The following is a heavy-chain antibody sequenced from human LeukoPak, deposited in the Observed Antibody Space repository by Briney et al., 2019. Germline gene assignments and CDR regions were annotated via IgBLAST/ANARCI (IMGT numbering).Heavy chain of an antibody. V-gene: IGHV1-2*02. D-gene: IGHD2-2*01. CDR2: INPNSGGS. Sequence: ASVKVSCKASVYTFTGYYMHWVRQAPGQGLEWMGWINPNSGGSNYAQKFQGRVTMTRDTSISTAYMELSRLRSDGTAVYYCARGGYCSSTSCQRRSPEYFQHWGQGTLVTVSS. CDR3: ARGGYCSSTSCQRRSPEYFQH. CDR1: VYTFTGYY. J-gene: IGHJ1*01.